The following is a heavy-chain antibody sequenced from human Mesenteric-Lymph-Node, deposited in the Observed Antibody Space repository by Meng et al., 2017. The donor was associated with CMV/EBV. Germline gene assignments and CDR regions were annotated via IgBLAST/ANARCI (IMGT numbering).Heavy chain of an antibody. V-gene: IGHV3-30*04. CDR1: GFTFSSHS. CDR2: ISYDGSKQ. D-gene: IGHD2-2*01. Sequence: GGSLRLSCAASGFTFSSHSMHWVRQAPGKGLEWVAVISYDGSKQYYGDSVKGRFTISRDNSKNTLYLQMNSLRTEDAAVYYCVRDLLCSATSRCYYFDFWGQGTLVTVSS. J-gene: IGHJ4*02. CDR3: VRDLLCSATSRCYYFDF.